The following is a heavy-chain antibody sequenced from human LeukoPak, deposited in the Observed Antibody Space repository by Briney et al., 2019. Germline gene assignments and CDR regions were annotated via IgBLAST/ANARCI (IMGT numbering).Heavy chain of an antibody. CDR3: AKVMTAVTSGFDY. V-gene: IGHV3-23*01. CDR2: ISGSGAST. CDR1: GFTFSSYV. Sequence: PGGSLRLSCAASGFTFSSYVMNWVRQAPGKGLEWVSAISGSGASTYYADSVQGRFTISRDNSKNTVYLQMNSLRAEDTAVYYCAKVMTAVTSGFDYWGQGTLVTVSS. D-gene: IGHD4-17*01. J-gene: IGHJ4*02.